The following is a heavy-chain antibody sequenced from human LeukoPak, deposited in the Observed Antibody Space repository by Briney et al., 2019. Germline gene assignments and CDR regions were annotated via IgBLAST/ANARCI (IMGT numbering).Heavy chain of an antibody. CDR3: AIAYSSSWYYFDY. V-gene: IGHV3-64*01. Sequence: GGSLRLSCAASGFTFSSYAMRWVRQAPGKGLEYVSAISSNGGSTYYANSVKGRFTISRDNSKNTLYLQMSSLRAEDMAVYYCAIAYSSSWYYFDYWGQGTLVTVSS. D-gene: IGHD6-13*01. CDR1: GFTFSSYA. J-gene: IGHJ4*02. CDR2: ISSNGGST.